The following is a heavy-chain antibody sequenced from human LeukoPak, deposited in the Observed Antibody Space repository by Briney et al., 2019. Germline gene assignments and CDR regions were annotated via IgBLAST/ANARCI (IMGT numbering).Heavy chain of an antibody. D-gene: IGHD1-1*01. CDR2: INPNSGGT. J-gene: IGHJ4*02. CDR1: GYTFADYY. V-gene: IGHV1-2*02. CDR3: ARVQLERSGEPFDY. Sequence: ASVKVSCKASGYTFADYYMHWVRQAPGQGLEWMGWINPNSGGTNYAQKLQGRVTMTTDTSTSTAYMELRSLRSDDTAVYYCARVQLERSGEPFDYWGQGTLVTVSS.